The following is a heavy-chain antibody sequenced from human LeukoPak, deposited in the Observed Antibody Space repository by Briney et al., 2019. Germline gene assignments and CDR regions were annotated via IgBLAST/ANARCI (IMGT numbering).Heavy chain of an antibody. CDR2: IYYSGST. J-gene: IGHJ5*02. D-gene: IGHD1-26*01. CDR1: GGSISSGDYY. V-gene: IGHV4-30-4*01. Sequence: SQTLSLTCTVSGGSISSGDYYWSWIRQPPGKGLEWIGYIYYSGSTYYNPSLKSRVTISVDTSKNQFSLKLSSVTAADTAVYYCAREGAWGINDNWFDPWGQGTLVTVSS. CDR3: AREGAWGINDNWFDP.